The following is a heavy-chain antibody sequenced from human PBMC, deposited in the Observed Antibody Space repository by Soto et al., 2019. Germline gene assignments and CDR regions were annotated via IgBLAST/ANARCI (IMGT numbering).Heavy chain of an antibody. Sequence: GASVKFSCKAAGYRFISYYVHRGRQAPGQGLVLIAVFNPANGRTTYAETFHGRITITTDTSTSTLFMELSSLRADDPAVYCCARDISRRQTYYGMDVWGQGTTVTVSS. CDR1: GYRFISYY. J-gene: IGHJ6*02. CDR3: ARDISRRQTYYGMDV. V-gene: IGHV1-46*01. CDR2: FNPANGRT. D-gene: IGHD2-21*01.